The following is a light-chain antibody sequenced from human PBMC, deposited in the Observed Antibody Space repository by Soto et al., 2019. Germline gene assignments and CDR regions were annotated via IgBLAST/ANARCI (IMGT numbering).Light chain of an antibody. CDR2: KAS. V-gene: IGKV1-5*03. CDR3: QQYTSYPWT. Sequence: DVHMTQSPSTLPASVVDRVSITFRASQTISSWLAFYQQKPGKAPKLLIYKASTLKSGVPSRFSGSGSGTEFTLTISSLQPDDFATYYCQQYTSYPWTFGQGTKVDIK. J-gene: IGKJ1*01. CDR1: QTISSW.